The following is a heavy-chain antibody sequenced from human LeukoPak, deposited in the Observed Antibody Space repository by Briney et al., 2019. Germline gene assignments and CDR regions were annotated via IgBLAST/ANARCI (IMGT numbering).Heavy chain of an antibody. CDR2: ISTYNGNT. J-gene: IGHJ5*02. CDR1: GYTFNSYS. CDR3: ARGLHFGFDP. D-gene: IGHD5-18*01. V-gene: IGHV1-18*01. Sequence: ASVKVSCKAFGYTFNSYSINWVRQAPGQGLEWMGWISTYNGNTKSAQRLQDRVIMTKDTSTSIAYMELRSLRSDDTAVYYCARGLHFGFDPWGQGTLVTVSS.